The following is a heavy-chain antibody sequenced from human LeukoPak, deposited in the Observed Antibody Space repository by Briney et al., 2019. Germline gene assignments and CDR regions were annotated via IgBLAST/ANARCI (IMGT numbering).Heavy chain of an antibody. CDR3: ARSVRYFDWSYYYYMDV. Sequence: SETLSLTCTVSGYSINSGYYWGWIRQPPGKWLEWIGSIYHSGSTYYNPSLKSRVTISVDTSKNQFSLKLRSVTAADTAVYYCARSVRYFDWSYYYYMDVWGKGTTVTVSS. J-gene: IGHJ6*03. V-gene: IGHV4-38-2*02. D-gene: IGHD3-9*01. CDR1: GYSINSGYY. CDR2: IYHSGST.